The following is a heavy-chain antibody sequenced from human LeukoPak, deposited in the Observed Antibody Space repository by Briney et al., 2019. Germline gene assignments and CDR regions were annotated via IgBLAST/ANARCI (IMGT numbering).Heavy chain of an antibody. CDR1: GGSISSSSYY. CDR2: IYYTRST. J-gene: IGHJ5*02. CDR3: ARVCIAAAGTRWFDP. D-gene: IGHD6-13*01. Sequence: SETLSLTCTVSGGSISSSSYYWGWIRQPPGKGLEWIGSIYYTRSTYYNPSLKSRVTISVDTSKNQFSLKLTSVTAADTAVYYCARVCIAAAGTRWFDPWGQGTLVTVSS. V-gene: IGHV4-39*01.